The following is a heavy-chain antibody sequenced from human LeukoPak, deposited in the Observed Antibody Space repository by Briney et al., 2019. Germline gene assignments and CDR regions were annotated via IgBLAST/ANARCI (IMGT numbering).Heavy chain of an antibody. CDR3: TREAYYYDSSGYRPDAKFDY. J-gene: IGHJ4*02. V-gene: IGHV3-23*01. Sequence: GGSLRLSCAASGFTFSNYAMSWVRQAPGKGLEWVSAISSSADSTYYADSVKGRFTISRDNSKNTLYLQMNSLKTEDTAVYYCTREAYYYDSSGYRPDAKFDYRGQGTLVTVSS. CDR2: ISSSADST. D-gene: IGHD3-22*01. CDR1: GFTFSNYA.